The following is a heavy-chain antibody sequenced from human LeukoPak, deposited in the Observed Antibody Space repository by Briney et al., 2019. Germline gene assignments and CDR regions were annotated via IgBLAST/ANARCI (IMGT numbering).Heavy chain of an antibody. CDR1: GGTFSRYA. D-gene: IGHD6-19*01. J-gene: IGHJ6*02. CDR2: TIPIFGTA. V-gene: IGHV1-69*13. Sequence: ASVKVSCKASGGTFSRYAISWVRQAPGQGLEWMGGTIPIFGTANYAQKFQGRVTITADESTSTAYMELSSLRSEDTAVYYCARGALSSRDYYNGMDVWGQGTTVTVSS. CDR3: ARGALSSRDYYNGMDV.